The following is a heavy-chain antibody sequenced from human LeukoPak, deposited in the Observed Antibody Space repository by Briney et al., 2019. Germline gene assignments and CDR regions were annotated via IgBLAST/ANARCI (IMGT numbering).Heavy chain of an antibody. CDR3: ARQETGSWHYYYGMDV. D-gene: IGHD3-10*01. Sequence: GESLKISCKGSGYSFTSYWIGWVRQMPGKGLEWMGIIYPGDSDTRYSPSFQGQVTISADKSISTAYLQWSSLKASDTAMYYCARQETGSWHYYYGMDVWGQGTTVTVSS. J-gene: IGHJ6*02. V-gene: IGHV5-51*01. CDR2: IYPGDSDT. CDR1: GYSFTSYW.